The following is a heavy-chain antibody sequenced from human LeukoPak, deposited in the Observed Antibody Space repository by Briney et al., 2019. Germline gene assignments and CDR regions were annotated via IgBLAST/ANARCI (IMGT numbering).Heavy chain of an antibody. D-gene: IGHD3-3*01. CDR2: INPNSGGT. CDR3: ARDQDFWGTRDAFDI. Sequence: PVASVKVSCKASGYTFTGYYMHWVRQAPGQGLEWMGWINPNSGGTNYAQKFQGRVTMTRDTSISTAYMELSRLRSDDTAVYYCARDQDFWGTRDAFDIWGQGTMVTVSS. V-gene: IGHV1-2*02. J-gene: IGHJ3*02. CDR1: GYTFTGYY.